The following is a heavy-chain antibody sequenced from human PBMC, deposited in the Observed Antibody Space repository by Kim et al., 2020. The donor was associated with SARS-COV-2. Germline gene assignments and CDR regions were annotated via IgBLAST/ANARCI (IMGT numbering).Heavy chain of an antibody. CDR1: GFTFSSYW. J-gene: IGHJ6*02. CDR3: ARELGQWRPMGGMDV. D-gene: IGHD6-19*01. Sequence: GGSLRLSCTASGFTFSSYWMHWVRQAPGKGLVWVSRINSDGSSTSYADSVKGRFTISRDNAKNTLYLQMNSLRAEDTAVYYCARELGQWRPMGGMDVWGQGTTVTVSS. V-gene: IGHV3-74*01. CDR2: INSDGSST.